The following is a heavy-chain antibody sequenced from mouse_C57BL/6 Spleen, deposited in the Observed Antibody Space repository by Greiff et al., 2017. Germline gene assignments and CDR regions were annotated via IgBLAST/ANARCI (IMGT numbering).Heavy chain of an antibody. CDR1: GYSFTGYF. Sequence: EVKLMESGPELVKPGASVKISCKASGYSFTGYFMNWVKQSHGKSLEWIGRINPYNGDTFYNQKFKGKATLTVDKSSSTAHMELLSLTSEDFAVYYCATGGPYYGSSYSAMDYWGQGTSVTVSS. J-gene: IGHJ4*01. CDR2: INPYNGDT. V-gene: IGHV1-37*01. D-gene: IGHD1-1*01. CDR3: ATGGPYYGSSYSAMDY.